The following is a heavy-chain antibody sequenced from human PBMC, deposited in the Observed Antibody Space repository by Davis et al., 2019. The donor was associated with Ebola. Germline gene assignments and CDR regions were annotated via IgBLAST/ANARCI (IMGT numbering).Heavy chain of an antibody. V-gene: IGHV4-39*01. CDR3: ARHRQWLDSYNWFDP. D-gene: IGHD6-19*01. J-gene: IGHJ5*02. Sequence: MPSETLSLTCTVSGGSISSSSYYWGWIRQPPGKGLEWIGSIYYSGSTYYNPSLKSRVTISVDTSKNQFSLKLSSVTAADTAVYYCARHRQWLDSYNWFDPWGQGTLVTVSS. CDR1: GGSISSSSYY. CDR2: IYYSGST.